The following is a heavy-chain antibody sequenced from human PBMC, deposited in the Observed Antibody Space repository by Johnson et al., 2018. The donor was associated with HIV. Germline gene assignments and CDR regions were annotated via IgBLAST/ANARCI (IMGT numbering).Heavy chain of an antibody. V-gene: IGHV3-13*01. J-gene: IGHJ3*02. CDR2: IGTAGDT. D-gene: IGHD6-19*01. Sequence: VQLVESGGGVVRPGGSLRLSCAASGFTFSSYDIHWVRQATGKGLEWVSAIGTAGDTYYPGSVKGRFTISRENAKNSLYLQMNSLRAEDTAVYYCARDFGYSSGWYRDDAFDILGQGTMVTVSS. CDR3: ARDFGYSSGWYRDDAFDI. CDR1: GFTFSSYD.